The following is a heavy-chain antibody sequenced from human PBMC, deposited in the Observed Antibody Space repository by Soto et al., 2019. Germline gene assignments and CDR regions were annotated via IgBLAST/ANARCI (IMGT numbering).Heavy chain of an antibody. CDR1: GFTVSSNY. J-gene: IGHJ4*02. Sequence: GGSLRLSCAASGFTVSSNYMSWVRQAPGKGLEWVSVIYSGGSTYYADSVKGRFTISRDNSKNTLYLQMNSLRAEDTAVYYCARAGKEVRGVIDYWGQGTLVTVSS. CDR3: ARAGKEVRGVIDY. V-gene: IGHV3-66*01. D-gene: IGHD3-10*01. CDR2: IYSGGST.